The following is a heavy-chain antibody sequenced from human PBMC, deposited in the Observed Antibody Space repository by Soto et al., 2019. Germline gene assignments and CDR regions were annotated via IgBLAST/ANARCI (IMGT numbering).Heavy chain of an antibody. Sequence: EVQLLESGGGFVQPGGSLRLSCAASGFTFSSYGMSWVRQAPGKGLEWVSSINNSGSRTYHADSVKGRFTISRDNSKNTLCLQMNSLRAEDTAVYYCAKARTDQSGTYFPFDYWGQGTLVTVSS. V-gene: IGHV3-23*01. CDR1: GFTFSSYG. CDR3: AKARTDQSGTYFPFDY. CDR2: INNSGSRT. D-gene: IGHD1-26*01. J-gene: IGHJ4*02.